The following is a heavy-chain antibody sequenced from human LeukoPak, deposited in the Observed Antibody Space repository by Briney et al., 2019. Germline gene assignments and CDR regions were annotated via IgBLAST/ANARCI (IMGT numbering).Heavy chain of an antibody. Sequence: PSQTLSLTSTVSGGSISSGSYYWSWIRQPAGKGLEWIGRIYTSGSTNYNPSLKSRVTISVDTSKNQFSLKLSSVTAADTAVYYCARELDTAMVTYYFDYWGQGTLVTVSS. CDR2: IYTSGST. V-gene: IGHV4-61*02. D-gene: IGHD5-18*01. CDR1: GGSISSGSYY. CDR3: ARELDTAMVTYYFDY. J-gene: IGHJ4*02.